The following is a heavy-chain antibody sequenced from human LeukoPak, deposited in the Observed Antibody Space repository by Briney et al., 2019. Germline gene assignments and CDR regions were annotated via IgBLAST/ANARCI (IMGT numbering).Heavy chain of an antibody. Sequence: SETLSLTCAVYGGSFSGYYWSWIRQPPGKGLEWIGEINHSGSTNYNPSLKSQVTISVDTSKNQFSLKLSSVTAADTAVYYCARGPAGYSSGWFDYWGQGTLVTVSS. V-gene: IGHV4-34*01. D-gene: IGHD6-19*01. CDR3: ARGPAGYSSGWFDY. J-gene: IGHJ4*02. CDR1: GGSFSGYY. CDR2: INHSGST.